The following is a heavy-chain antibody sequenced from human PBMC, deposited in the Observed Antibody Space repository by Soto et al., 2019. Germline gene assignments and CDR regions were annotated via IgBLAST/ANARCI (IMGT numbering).Heavy chain of an antibody. Sequence: GRTLRLSCLASRFSLSSHQMSWIPQASGKGLEWVSYIDTISKIMWHADSVKGRFTISRDNGKNSLYLEMNSLRVEDTAVYFCARGHYGRDVWDQGPRGAASS. V-gene: IGHV3-11*01. CDR2: IDTISKIM. J-gene: IGHJ6*02. CDR1: RFSLSSHQ. CDR3: ARGHYGRDV.